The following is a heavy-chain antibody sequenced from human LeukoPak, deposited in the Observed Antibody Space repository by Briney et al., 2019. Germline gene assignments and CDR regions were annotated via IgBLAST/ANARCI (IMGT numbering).Heavy chain of an antibody. CDR3: ARGDCSSTSCLF. CDR1: GGPISSYY. J-gene: IGHJ6*04. D-gene: IGHD2-2*01. Sequence: SETLSLTCTVSGGPISSYYWSWIRQPAGKGLEWIGRIYTSGSTNYNPSLKSRVTMSVDTSKNQFSLKLSSVTAADTAVYYCARGDCSSTSCLFWGKGTTVTVSS. CDR2: IYTSGST. V-gene: IGHV4-4*07.